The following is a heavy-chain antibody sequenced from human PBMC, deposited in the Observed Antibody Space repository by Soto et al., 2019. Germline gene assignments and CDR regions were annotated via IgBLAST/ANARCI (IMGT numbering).Heavy chain of an antibody. Sequence: SETLSLTCTVSGGSISSSNYYWGWIRQPPGKGLEWIGSIYFSGNTYYNPSLKSRVTMSVDTSKNQFSLKLSSVTAADTAVYYCARLGGYCSTTGCYGYYAMDVWGQGTTVTVS. CDR3: ARLGGYCSTTGCYGYYAMDV. V-gene: IGHV4-39*01. J-gene: IGHJ6*02. CDR2: IYFSGNT. CDR1: GGSISSSNYY. D-gene: IGHD2-2*01.